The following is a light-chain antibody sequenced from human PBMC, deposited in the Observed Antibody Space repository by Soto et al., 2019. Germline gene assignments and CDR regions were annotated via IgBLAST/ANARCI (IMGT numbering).Light chain of an antibody. CDR1: SSDVGGYDY. V-gene: IGLV2-8*01. CDR3: SSYAGNTKGV. J-gene: IGLJ1*01. Sequence: QSALTQPPSASGSPGQSVTISCTGTSSDVGGYDYVSWYQQHPGKAPKLMIFEVSKRPSGVPDRFSGSKSGNTASLTVSGLQAEDEADYYCSSYAGNTKGVFGTGTSSPS. CDR2: EVS.